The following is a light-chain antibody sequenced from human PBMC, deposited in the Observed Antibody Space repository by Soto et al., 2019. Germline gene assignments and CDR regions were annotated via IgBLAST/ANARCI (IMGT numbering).Light chain of an antibody. CDR3: QKYNSAPLT. Sequence: DIQMTQSPSSLSASVGDRVTLPCRASQGIRNYLAWYQQKPGKVPKVLIYAASTLQSGVLSRFSGSGSGTDFTLTISSLQPEDVATYYCQKYNSAPLTFGGGTKVDIK. CDR1: QGIRNY. CDR2: AAS. J-gene: IGKJ4*01. V-gene: IGKV1-27*01.